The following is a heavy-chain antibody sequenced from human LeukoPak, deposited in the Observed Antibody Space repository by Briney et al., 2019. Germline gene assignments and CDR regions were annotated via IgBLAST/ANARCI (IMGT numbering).Heavy chain of an antibody. CDR3: ARDLRTVTTDESDY. CDR1: GFTFSDYY. J-gene: IGHJ4*02. Sequence: PGGSLRLSCAASGFTFSDYYMSWIRQAPGKGLEWVSYISSSSSYTNYADSVKGRFTISRDNAKNSLYLQMNSLRAEGTAVYYCARDLRTVTTDESDYWGQGTLVTVSS. D-gene: IGHD4-17*01. CDR2: ISSSSSYT. V-gene: IGHV3-11*05.